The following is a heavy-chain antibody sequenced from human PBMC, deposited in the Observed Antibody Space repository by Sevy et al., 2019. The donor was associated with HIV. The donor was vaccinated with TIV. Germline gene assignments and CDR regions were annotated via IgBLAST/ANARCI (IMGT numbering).Heavy chain of an antibody. CDR2: IIPIFGTA. J-gene: IGHJ4*02. CDR1: GGTFSSYA. V-gene: IGHV1-69*06. D-gene: IGHD2-15*01. CDR3: ARVRDCSGGSCYSAYFDY. Sequence: ASLKVSCKASGGTFSSYAISWVRQAPGQGLEWMGGIIPIFGTANYAQKFQGRVTITADKSTSTAYMELSSLRSEDTAVYYCARVRDCSGGSCYSAYFDYWGQGTLVTVSS.